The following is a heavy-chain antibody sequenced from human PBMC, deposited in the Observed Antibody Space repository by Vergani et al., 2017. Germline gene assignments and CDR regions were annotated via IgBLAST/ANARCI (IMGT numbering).Heavy chain of an antibody. CDR2: INPNSGDT. Sequence: QVQLVQSGAEVKKPGASVKVSCKASGYTFIGYYMHWVRQAPGQGLEWMGWINPNSGDTNYAQKFQGRVTMTRDTSISPAYMELTRLRSDDTAVYYCARDQRWLAEYYFDYWGQGTLVTVSS. CDR1: GYTFIGYY. CDR3: ARDQRWLAEYYFDY. D-gene: IGHD6-19*01. J-gene: IGHJ4*02. V-gene: IGHV1-2*02.